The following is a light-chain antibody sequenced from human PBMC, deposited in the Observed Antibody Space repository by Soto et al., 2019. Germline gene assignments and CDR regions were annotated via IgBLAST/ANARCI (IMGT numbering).Light chain of an antibody. CDR1: QTISTY. V-gene: IGKV1-39*01. CDR3: QQTYSTPRT. CDR2: AAS. J-gene: IGKJ1*01. Sequence: DIQMTQSPSSLSASVGDRVSITCRASQTISTYLNWYQQKPGKAPNLLIYAASGLQSGVPSRFSGSGSGTDFTLAISSLQPEDFAVYYCQQTYSTPRTFGQGTKVEIK.